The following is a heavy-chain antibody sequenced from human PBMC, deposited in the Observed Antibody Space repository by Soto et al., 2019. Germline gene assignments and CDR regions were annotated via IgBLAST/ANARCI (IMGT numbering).Heavy chain of an antibody. V-gene: IGHV4-31*03. CDR2: IYYSGST. D-gene: IGHD3-22*01. J-gene: IGHJ4*02. Sequence: PSETLSLTCTVSGGSISSGGYYWSWIRQHPGKGLEWIGYIYYSGSTYYNPSLKNRVTISVDTSKNQFSLKLSSVAAADTAVYYCASSFDYDSSGYYSWGQGALVTVSS. CDR3: ASSFDYDSSGYYS. CDR1: GGSISSGGYY.